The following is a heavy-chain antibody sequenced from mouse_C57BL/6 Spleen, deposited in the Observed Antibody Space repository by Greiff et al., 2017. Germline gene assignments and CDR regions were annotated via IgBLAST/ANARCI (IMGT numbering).Heavy chain of an antibody. CDR1: GYTFTSYW. D-gene: IGHD1-1*01. CDR2: IDPSDSET. CDR3: ARSDTTVPDFDY. Sequence: QVQLQQSGAELVRPGSSVKLSCKASGYTFTSYWMHWVKQRPIQGLEWIGNIDPSDSETHYNQKFKDKATLTVDKSSSTAYMQLSSLTSEDSAVYYCARSDTTVPDFDYWGQGTTLTVSS. J-gene: IGHJ2*01. V-gene: IGHV1-52*01.